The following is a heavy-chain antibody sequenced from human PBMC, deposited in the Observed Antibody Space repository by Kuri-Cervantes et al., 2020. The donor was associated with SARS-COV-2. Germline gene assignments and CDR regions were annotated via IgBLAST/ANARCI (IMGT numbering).Heavy chain of an antibody. V-gene: IGHV3-7*01. D-gene: IGHD5-24*01. CDR3: VREKGGWLQGDY. CDR2: IKHDGSER. Sequence: GGSLRLSCTASGFSISDRAYWMTWVRQTPGKGLEWVANIKHDGSERLYVDSVKGRFTISRDNAKNSLYLQMDSLRAEDTAVYYCVREKGGWLQGDYWGQGTLVTVSS. J-gene: IGHJ4*02. CDR1: GFSISDRAYW.